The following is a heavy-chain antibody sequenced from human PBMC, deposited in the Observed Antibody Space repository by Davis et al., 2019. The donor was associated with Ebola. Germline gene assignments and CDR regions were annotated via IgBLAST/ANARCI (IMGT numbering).Heavy chain of an antibody. V-gene: IGHV1-69*13. CDR1: GGTFSSYA. J-gene: IGHJ6*02. D-gene: IGHD4-11*01. Sequence: SVKVSCKASGGTFSSYAISWVRQAPGQGLEWMGGIIPIFGTANYAQKFQGRVTITADESTSTAYMELSSLRSEDTAVYYCARAAYSNYPYYYYGMDVWGQGTTVTVSS. CDR2: IIPIFGTA. CDR3: ARAAYSNYPYYYYGMDV.